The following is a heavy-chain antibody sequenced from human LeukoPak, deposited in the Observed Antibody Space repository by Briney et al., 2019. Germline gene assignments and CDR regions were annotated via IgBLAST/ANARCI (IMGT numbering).Heavy chain of an antibody. CDR1: GFTFSSYA. J-gene: IGHJ4*02. Sequence: GGSLRLSCAASGFTFSSYAMSWVRQAPGKGLEWVSTISGGGGSTSYADSVRGRFTISRDNSKNTLYLQMNSLRAEDTAIYYCAKGDSSSWGVFDYWGQGTLVTVSS. CDR3: AKGDSSSWGVFDY. D-gene: IGHD6-13*01. V-gene: IGHV3-23*01. CDR2: ISGGGGST.